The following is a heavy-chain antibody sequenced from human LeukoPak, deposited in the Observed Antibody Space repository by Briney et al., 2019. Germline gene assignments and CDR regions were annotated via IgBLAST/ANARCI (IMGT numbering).Heavy chain of an antibody. CDR3: ARSYDSVSSYLRGFDY. J-gene: IGHJ4*02. Sequence: PSETLSLTCAVSGYSISSGYYWGWIRQPPGKGLEWIGSFHHGGSTYYNPSVQSRVTISVETSKNQFSLKLSSVTAADTAVYYCARSYDSVSSYLRGFDYRGQGTLVTVSS. CDR2: FHHGGST. D-gene: IGHD3-22*01. V-gene: IGHV4-38-2*01. CDR1: GYSISSGYY.